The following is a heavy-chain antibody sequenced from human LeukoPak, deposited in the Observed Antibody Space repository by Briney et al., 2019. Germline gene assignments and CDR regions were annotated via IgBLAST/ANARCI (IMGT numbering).Heavy chain of an antibody. Sequence: SETLSLTCTVSGDSIRNYYWSWIRQPPGKGLEWIGYIYSSGSTNYNPSLKSRVTISVDTSKNQFSLKLSSVTAADTAVYYCATLYDSSGYYYNYWGQGTLVTVSS. CDR3: ATLYDSSGYYYNY. CDR1: GDSIRNYY. J-gene: IGHJ4*02. D-gene: IGHD3-22*01. CDR2: IYSSGST. V-gene: IGHV4-59*01.